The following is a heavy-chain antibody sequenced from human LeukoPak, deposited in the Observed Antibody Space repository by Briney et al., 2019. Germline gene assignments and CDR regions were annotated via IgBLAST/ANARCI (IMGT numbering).Heavy chain of an antibody. J-gene: IGHJ4*02. CDR1: GGSISSSSFY. CDR3: ARHPGRLFDY. Sequence: SETLSLTCTVSGGSISSSSFYWGWMRQPPGKGLEWIASIYYSGNTYYNPSLKSRVSISVDTSKNQFSLKLSAVTAADTAVYYCARHPGRLFDYWGQGTLVTVSS. V-gene: IGHV4-39*01. CDR2: IYYSGNT.